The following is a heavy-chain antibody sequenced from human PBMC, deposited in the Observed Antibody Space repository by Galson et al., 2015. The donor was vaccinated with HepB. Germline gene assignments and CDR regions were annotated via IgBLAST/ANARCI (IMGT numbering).Heavy chain of an antibody. CDR1: GFTFSSYG. CDR3: AKDFEEYSSSYYFDY. V-gene: IGHV3-30*18. CDR2: ISYDGSNK. Sequence: SLRLSCATSGFTFSSYGMHWVRQAPGKGLEWVAVISYDGSNKYYADSVKGRFTISRDNSKNTLYLQMNSLRAEDTAVYYCAKDFEEYSSSYYFDYWGQGTLVTVSS. J-gene: IGHJ4*02. D-gene: IGHD6-6*01.